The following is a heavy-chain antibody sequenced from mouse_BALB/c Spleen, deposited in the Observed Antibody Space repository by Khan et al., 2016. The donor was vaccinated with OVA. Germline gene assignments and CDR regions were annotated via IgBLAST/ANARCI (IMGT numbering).Heavy chain of an antibody. D-gene: IGHD2-13*01. Sequence: EVQLQQSGPELMKPGASVKISCKASGYSFTNYYIHWVKQSHGQSLEWIGYIDPFNGGTTYNQKFKGTATLTVDKSSSTAYMHLSSLTSEDSAGYYCTRLGTTGWFTYWGQGTLVTVSA. CDR2: IDPFNGGT. V-gene: IGHV1S135*01. CDR3: TRLGTTGWFTY. J-gene: IGHJ3*01. CDR1: GYSFTNYY.